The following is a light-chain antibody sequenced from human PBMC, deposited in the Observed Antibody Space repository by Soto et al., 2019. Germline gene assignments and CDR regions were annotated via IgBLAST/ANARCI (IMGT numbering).Light chain of an antibody. CDR3: NSYRSTDTVV. V-gene: IGLV2-14*01. Sequence: QSALTQPASVSGSPRLSITISCTGTSNDVGGYNHVSWYQQHPGKAPKLIIYEVSYRPSGVSNRFSGSKSGNTASLTISGLQAEDEADYYCNSYRSTDTVVFGGGTKLTVL. J-gene: IGLJ2*01. CDR1: SNDVGGYNH. CDR2: EVS.